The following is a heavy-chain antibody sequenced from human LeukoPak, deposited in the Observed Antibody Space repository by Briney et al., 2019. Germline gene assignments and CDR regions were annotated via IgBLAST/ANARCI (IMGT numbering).Heavy chain of an antibody. D-gene: IGHD5-18*01. V-gene: IGHV5-51*01. CDR2: IYPGDSDT. Sequence: GESLKISCKGSGYNFISYWIAWVRQMPGKGLEWMGTIYPGDSDTRYSPSFQGQVTISVDKSITTAYLQWTSLNSSDSAMYYCARLGAYSYGSGHGADVWGQGTTVSVS. J-gene: IGHJ6*02. CDR3: ARLGAYSYGSGHGADV. CDR1: GYNFISYW.